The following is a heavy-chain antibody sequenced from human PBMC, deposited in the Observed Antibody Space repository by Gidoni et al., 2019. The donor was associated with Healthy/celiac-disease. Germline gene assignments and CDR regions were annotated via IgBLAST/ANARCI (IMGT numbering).Heavy chain of an antibody. J-gene: IGHJ1*01. CDR2: IKQDGSEK. CDR3: AGSGYCSGGSCSLGNEYFQH. V-gene: IGHV3-7*05. CDR1: VFLFSSYW. Sequence: EVQLVESGGGLVQPGGSLRPSCAASVFLFSSYWSSWVRKAPGKGLEWVANIKQDGSEKYYVDCVKGRFTISRDNAKNSLYLQMNSLRAEDTAVYYGAGSGYCSGGSCSLGNEYFQHWGQGTLVTVSS. D-gene: IGHD2-15*01.